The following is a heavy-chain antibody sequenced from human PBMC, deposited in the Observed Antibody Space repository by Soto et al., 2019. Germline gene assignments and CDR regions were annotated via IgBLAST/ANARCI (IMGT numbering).Heavy chain of an antibody. Sequence: ASVKVSCKASGYTFGNYGFSWVRQAPGQRLEWMGWISAYNGNTNYAQKVQGRVTMTTDTSTGTAYMELRSLRSDDTAVYYCASSFTSSQWRYGMDVWGQGTTVTVSS. V-gene: IGHV1-18*01. D-gene: IGHD2-2*01. CDR3: ASSFTSSQWRYGMDV. J-gene: IGHJ6*02. CDR1: GYTFGNYG. CDR2: ISAYNGNT.